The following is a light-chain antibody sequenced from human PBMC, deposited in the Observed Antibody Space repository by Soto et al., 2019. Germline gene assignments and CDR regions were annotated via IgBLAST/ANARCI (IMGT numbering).Light chain of an antibody. CDR1: SSDVGTYIL. J-gene: IGLJ3*02. CDR3: SSYTSRDTLV. CDR2: EVN. Sequence: QSALTQPASVSGSPGQSITISCTGTSSDVGTYILVSWYQQHPGNAPQLMIYEVNKRPSGVSDRFSGSKSGNTASLTISGLQAEDEADYYRSSYTSRDTLVFGGGTKVTVL. V-gene: IGLV2-14*02.